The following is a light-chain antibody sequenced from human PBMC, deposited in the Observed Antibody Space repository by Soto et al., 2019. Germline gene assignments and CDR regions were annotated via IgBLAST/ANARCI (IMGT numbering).Light chain of an antibody. CDR2: GVS. CDR1: QEISGY. J-gene: IGKJ1*01. V-gene: IGKV1-9*01. CDR3: QHLHWA. Sequence: IHLTQSPSSLSASVGDRVTITCRASQEISGYLAWYQQTPGKAPKLLIYGVSTLQDGVSSRFSGRGSGTDFSLTISSLHPEDFATYYCQHLHWAFGPGT.